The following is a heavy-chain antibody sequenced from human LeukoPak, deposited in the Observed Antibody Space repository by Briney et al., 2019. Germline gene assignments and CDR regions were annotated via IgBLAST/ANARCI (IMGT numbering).Heavy chain of an antibody. CDR3: ASHIPDYEHSAYYPYYFDF. CDR1: GFTFANYG. V-gene: IGHV3-33*01. J-gene: IGHJ4*02. Sequence: GSLRLSCAASGFTFANYGFHWVRQAPGKGLEWVAGIWYDGAYEYYADSVKGRFTVSRDNSRNTLYLQVDSLTAEDTAVYYCASHIPDYEHSAYYPYYFDFWGQGTLVTVSS. D-gene: IGHD3-22*01. CDR2: IWYDGAYE.